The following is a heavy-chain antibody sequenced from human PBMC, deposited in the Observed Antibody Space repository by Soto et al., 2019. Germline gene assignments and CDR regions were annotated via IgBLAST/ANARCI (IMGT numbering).Heavy chain of an antibody. D-gene: IGHD3-16*01. CDR2: VHSVVTT. Sequence: QVQLQGSGPGLLKPSQTLSLTCTVSGASIRTGDLYWSWIRQPPGKGLEWIGFVHSVVTTFYSPSLINRVTTSVDMSKNQCSLRLTSVTVADTAVYYCASGGGYFDYWGRGTLVTVSS. J-gene: IGHJ4*02. CDR3: ASGGGYFDY. V-gene: IGHV4-30-4*01. CDR1: GASIRTGDLY.